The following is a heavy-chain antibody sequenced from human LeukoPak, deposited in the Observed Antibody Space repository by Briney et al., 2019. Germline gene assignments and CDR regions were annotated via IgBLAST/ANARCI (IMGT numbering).Heavy chain of an antibody. CDR2: FDPEDGET. D-gene: IGHD3-22*01. V-gene: IGHV1-24*01. Sequence: GASVKVSCKVSGYTLTELSMHWVRQAPGKGLEWMGGFDPEDGETIYAQKFQGRVTMTEDTSTDTAYTELSSLRSEDTAVYYCASTGYYYDSSGYQADFDYWGQGTLVTVSS. CDR1: GYTLTELS. J-gene: IGHJ4*02. CDR3: ASTGYYYDSSGYQADFDY.